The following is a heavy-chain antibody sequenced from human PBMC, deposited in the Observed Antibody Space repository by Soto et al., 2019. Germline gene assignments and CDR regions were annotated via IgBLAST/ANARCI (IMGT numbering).Heavy chain of an antibody. Sequence: GGSLRLSCAASGFTFSAYGMHWVRQAPGKGLEWVAVISYDGSNKYYADSVKGRFTISRDNSKNTLYLQMSSLRAEDTAVYYCAKDRRGVVPAAQLDYWGQGTLVTVSS. D-gene: IGHD2-2*01. CDR3: AKDRRGVVPAAQLDY. J-gene: IGHJ4*02. CDR2: ISYDGSNK. CDR1: GFTFSAYG. V-gene: IGHV3-30*18.